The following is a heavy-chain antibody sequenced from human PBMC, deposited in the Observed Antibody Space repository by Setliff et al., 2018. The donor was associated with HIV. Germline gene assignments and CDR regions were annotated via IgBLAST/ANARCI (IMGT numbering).Heavy chain of an antibody. CDR2: LSGNGVGT. V-gene: IGHV3-23*01. D-gene: IGHD3-22*01. Sequence: GGSLRLSCAASGFTFSRYAMSWVRQAPGKGLAWVSGLSGNGVGTYYAGSVKGRFTISRDNSKNTLYLQMNSLRAEDTAVYYCAKAGDYYDRTTFDSWGQGTLVTVSS. CDR3: AKAGDYYDRTTFDS. CDR1: GFTFSRYA. J-gene: IGHJ4*02.